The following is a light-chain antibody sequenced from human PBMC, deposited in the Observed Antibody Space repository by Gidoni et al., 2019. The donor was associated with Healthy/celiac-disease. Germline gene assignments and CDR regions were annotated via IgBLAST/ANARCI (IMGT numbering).Light chain of an antibody. CDR2: ASY. CDR1: QGISSY. V-gene: IGKV1-9*01. CDR3: QQVNSYPLT. Sequence: DIQLTQSPSFLSASVGDRVTITCRASQGISSYLAWYQQKPGKAPKLLIYASYTLQSGVPSRISGSGSGTEFTLTISGLQPEDLATYYCQQVNSYPLTFGGGTKVEIK. J-gene: IGKJ4*01.